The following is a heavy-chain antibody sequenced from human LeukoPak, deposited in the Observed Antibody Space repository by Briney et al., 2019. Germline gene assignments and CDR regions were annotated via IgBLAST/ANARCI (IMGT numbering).Heavy chain of an antibody. CDR3: ARGTIGYCSGDNCFYYFGLDV. D-gene: IGHD2-15*01. CDR1: GFTFNGYY. V-gene: IGHV3-11*01. CDR2: ISSSGSDI. J-gene: IGHJ6*02. Sequence: NPGGSLRLSCAASGFTFNGYYMTWIRQAPGKGLEGVSYISSSGSDIYYTDSVKGRFTISRDNAKNSLFLQMNSLRAEDTAVYYCARGTIGYCSGDNCFYYFGLDVWGQGTTVIVSS.